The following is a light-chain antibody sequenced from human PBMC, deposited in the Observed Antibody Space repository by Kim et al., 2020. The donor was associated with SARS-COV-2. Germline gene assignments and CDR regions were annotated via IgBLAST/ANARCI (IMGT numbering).Light chain of an antibody. CDR1: GSNIGNNY. V-gene: IGLV1-47*01. CDR3: AAWDVSPVL. CDR2: RNH. J-gene: IGLJ7*01. Sequence: QSVLTQPPSASGTPGQGVTISCSGSGSNIGNNYVYWYKQVPGAAPKLLIYRNHYRSSGVPDRFSGSKSGTSASLTISGLRSEDEGYYYCAAWDVSPVLFGGGTQPTVL.